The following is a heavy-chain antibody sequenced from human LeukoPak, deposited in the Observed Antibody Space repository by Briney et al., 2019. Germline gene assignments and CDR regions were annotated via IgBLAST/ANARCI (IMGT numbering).Heavy chain of an antibody. CDR2: ISYEGGTQ. Sequence: GMSLRLSCAASGVTLSPYGMHWVRQAPSKGLEWVAVISYEGGTQHYADSVKGRFIISRDNPRNTLYLQMNILRTEDTAVYYCAKEGTPQVSTWYDLWGQGTQVIVSS. V-gene: IGHV3-30*18. CDR3: AKEGTPQVSTWYDL. J-gene: IGHJ5*02. D-gene: IGHD3-10*01. CDR1: GVTLSPYG.